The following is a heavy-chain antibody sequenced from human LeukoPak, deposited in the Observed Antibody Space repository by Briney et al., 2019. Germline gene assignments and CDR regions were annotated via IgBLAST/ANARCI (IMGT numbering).Heavy chain of an antibody. CDR1: GFTFSSYA. V-gene: IGHV3-23*01. D-gene: IGHD6-19*01. CDR3: ARRAASSGYYFDQ. CDR2: ISSSGGNT. J-gene: IGHJ4*02. Sequence: GGSLRLSCAASGFTFSSYAMTWVRQGPGKGLEWVSTISSSGGNTYNADSVKGRFTISRDNSKNTLYPQMNSLRAEDTAVYYCARRAASSGYYFDQWGQGTLVSVSS.